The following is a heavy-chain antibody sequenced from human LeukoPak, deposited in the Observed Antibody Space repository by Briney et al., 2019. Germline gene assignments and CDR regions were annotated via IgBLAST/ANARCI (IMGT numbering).Heavy chain of an antibody. CDR3: ARMAASYYYYYYMDV. CDR2: ISSNGGST. CDR1: GFTFSSYA. J-gene: IGHJ6*03. V-gene: IGHV3-64*01. D-gene: IGHD2-15*01. Sequence: GGSLRLSCAASGFTFSSYAMHWVRQAPGKGLEYVSAISSNGGSTYYANSVKGRFTISRDNSKNTLYLQMGSLRAEDMAVYYCARMAASYYYYYYMDVWGKGTTVTVSS.